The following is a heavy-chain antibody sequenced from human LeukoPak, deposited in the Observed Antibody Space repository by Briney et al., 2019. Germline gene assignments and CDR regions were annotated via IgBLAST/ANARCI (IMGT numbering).Heavy chain of an antibody. V-gene: IGHV1-3*01. Sequence: ASVKVSCKASGYTFTSYAMHWVRQAPGQRLEWMGWINAGNGNTEYSQKFQGRVTITRDTSASTAYMELSSLRSEDTAVYYCARPADIVATIPWFDPWGQGTLVTVSS. CDR3: ARPADIVATIPWFDP. J-gene: IGHJ5*02. CDR2: INAGNGNT. D-gene: IGHD5-12*01. CDR1: GYTFTSYA.